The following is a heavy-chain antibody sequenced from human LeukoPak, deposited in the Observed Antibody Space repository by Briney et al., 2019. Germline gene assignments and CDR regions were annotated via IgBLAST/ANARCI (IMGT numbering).Heavy chain of an antibody. CDR2: IYDSGNT. J-gene: IGHJ6*03. D-gene: IGHD3-3*01. CDR3: ARQPDFWSGSPYYYMDV. CDR1: GGSISSYY. Sequence: PSETLSLTCTVSGGSISSYYWSWIRQPPGKGLEWIGYIYDSGNTNNNPSLKSRVTISVDTSKNQFSLKLSSVTAADTAVYYCARQPDFWSGSPYYYMDVWGKGTTVTVSS. V-gene: IGHV4-59*08.